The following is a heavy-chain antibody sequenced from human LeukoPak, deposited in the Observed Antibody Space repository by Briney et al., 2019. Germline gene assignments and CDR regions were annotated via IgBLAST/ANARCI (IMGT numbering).Heavy chain of an antibody. CDR2: IKQDGSEK. D-gene: IGHD6-19*01. CDR3: ARDPCIAVAGTGH. Sequence: RPGGSLRLSCAASGFTFSSYWMSWVRQAPGKGLEWVANIKQDGSEKYYVDSVKGRFTISRDNAKNSLYLQMNSLRAEDTAVYYCARDPCIAVAGTGHWGQGTLVTVSS. V-gene: IGHV3-7*01. CDR1: GFTFSSYW. J-gene: IGHJ4*02.